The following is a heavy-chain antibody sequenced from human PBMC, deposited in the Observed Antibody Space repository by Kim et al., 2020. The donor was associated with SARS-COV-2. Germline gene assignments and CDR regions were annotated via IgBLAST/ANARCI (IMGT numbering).Heavy chain of an antibody. V-gene: IGHV3-23*01. CDR1: GFTFSSYA. Sequence: GGSLRLSCAASGFTFSSYAMSWVRQAPGKGLEWVSVISGSGGSTYYANSANGRFTTARDNSNNTLYLLMNSLRAEDTALYYCAKGSSAWLVQFYYFYYCGERTLGTASP. CDR2: ISGSGGST. CDR3: AKGSSAWLVQFYYFYY. D-gene: IGHD6-19*01. J-gene: IGHJ4*02.